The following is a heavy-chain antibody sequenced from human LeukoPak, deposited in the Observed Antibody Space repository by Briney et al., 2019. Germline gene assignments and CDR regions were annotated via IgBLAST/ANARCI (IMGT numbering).Heavy chain of an antibody. CDR2: IYYSGST. V-gene: IGHV4-39*01. CDR3: ASGTMIVVVIPN. CDR1: GGSISSSSYY. J-gene: IGHJ4*02. Sequence: SETLSLTCTVSGGSISSSSYYWGWIRQPPGKGLEWIGSIYYSGSTYYNPSLMSRVTISVDTSKNQFSLKLSSVTAADTAVYYCASGTMIVVVIPNWGQGTLVTVSS. D-gene: IGHD3-22*01.